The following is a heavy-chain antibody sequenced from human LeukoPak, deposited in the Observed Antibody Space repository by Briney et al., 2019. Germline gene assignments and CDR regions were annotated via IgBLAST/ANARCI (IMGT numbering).Heavy chain of an antibody. CDR3: ARDTTMVRGVIKRARFDY. Sequence: ASVKVSCKASGYTFTGYYMHLVRQAPGQGLEWMGRINPNSGGTNYAQKFQGRVTMTRDTTISTAYMELSRLRSDDTAVYYCARDTTMVRGVIKRARFDYWGQGTLVTVSS. CDR2: INPNSGGT. J-gene: IGHJ4*02. CDR1: GYTFTGYY. V-gene: IGHV1-2*06. D-gene: IGHD3-10*01.